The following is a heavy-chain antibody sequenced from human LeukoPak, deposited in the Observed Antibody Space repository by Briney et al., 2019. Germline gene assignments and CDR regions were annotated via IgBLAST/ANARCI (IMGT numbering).Heavy chain of an antibody. CDR1: GGSFSGYY. J-gene: IGHJ6*03. CDR3: ARGRGTIFGVVIAYMDV. Sequence: SETLSLTCAVYGGSFSGYYWSWIRQPPGKGLEWSGEINHSGSTNYNPSLKSRVTISVDTSKNQFSLKLSSVTAADTAVYYCARGRGTIFGVVIAYMDVWGKGTTVTVSS. V-gene: IGHV4-34*01. D-gene: IGHD3-3*01. CDR2: INHSGST.